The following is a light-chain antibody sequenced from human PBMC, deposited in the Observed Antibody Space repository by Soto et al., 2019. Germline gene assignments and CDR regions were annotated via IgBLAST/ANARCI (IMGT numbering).Light chain of an antibody. Sequence: EIVLTQSPATLSLSPGERATLSCRASQSVSSYLAWYQQKPGQAPRLLIYDASNRATGIPARFSGSVSGTDFTLTISSLELEDFAVYYCQQRSNWLYTFGQGTKLEIK. J-gene: IGKJ2*01. V-gene: IGKV3-11*01. CDR3: QQRSNWLYT. CDR2: DAS. CDR1: QSVSSY.